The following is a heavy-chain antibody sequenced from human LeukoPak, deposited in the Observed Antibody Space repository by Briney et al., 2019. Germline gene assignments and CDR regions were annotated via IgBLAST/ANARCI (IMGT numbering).Heavy chain of an antibody. V-gene: IGHV1-69*13. CDR3: ARDPRGQAVAEN. Sequence: SVKVSCKASGGTFSSYAISWVRQAPGQGLEWMGGIIPIFGTANYAQKFQGRVTITADESTSTAYMELSSLRSEDTAVYYCARDPRGQAVAENWGQGTLVTVSS. J-gene: IGHJ4*02. D-gene: IGHD6-19*01. CDR2: IIPIFGTA. CDR1: GGTFSSYA.